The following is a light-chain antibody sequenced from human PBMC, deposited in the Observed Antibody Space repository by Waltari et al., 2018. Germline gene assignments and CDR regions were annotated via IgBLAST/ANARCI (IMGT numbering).Light chain of an antibody. J-gene: IGKJ4*01. CDR2: GAS. CDR3: QKYNGPPIT. CDR1: PGLFHY. Sequence: QMTQSPSSLSASVGDTVTITCRASPGLFHYLAWYQQKAGKPPKLLIYGASTLQSGVPSRFSGSGFGTDFTLTISSLQPEDVATYYCQKYNGPPITFGGGTKVEIK. V-gene: IGKV1-27*01.